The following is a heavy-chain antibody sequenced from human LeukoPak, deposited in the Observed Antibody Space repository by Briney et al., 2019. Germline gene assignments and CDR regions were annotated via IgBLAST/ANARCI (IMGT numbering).Heavy chain of an antibody. CDR1: GGTFSRNA. CDR3: ARVQAVGVPVAIDAYYSYGMDV. Sequence: ASVKVSCKDSGGTFSRNAISWVRPAPGQGLEWMGRFIPMVGVETYAQSFQGRVTITADRSTSTAYMELSSLRSEDTAVYYCARVQAVGVPVAIDAYYSYGMDVWGQGTAVTVSS. D-gene: IGHD2-15*01. V-gene: IGHV1-69*04. J-gene: IGHJ6*02. CDR2: FIPMVGVE.